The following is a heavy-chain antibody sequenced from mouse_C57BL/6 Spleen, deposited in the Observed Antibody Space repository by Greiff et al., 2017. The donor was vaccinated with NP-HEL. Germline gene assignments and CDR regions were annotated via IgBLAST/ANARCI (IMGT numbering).Heavy chain of an antibody. V-gene: IGHV3-6*01. Sequence: VQLKESGPGLVKPSQSLSLTCSVTGYSITSGYYWNWIRQFPGNKQEWMGYISYDGSNNYNPSLKNRISITRDTSKNQFFLKLNSVTTEDTATYYCARGPTFFDYWGQGTTLTVSS. CDR3: ARGPTFFDY. CDR1: GYSITSGYY. CDR2: ISYDGSN. J-gene: IGHJ2*01. D-gene: IGHD2-10*01.